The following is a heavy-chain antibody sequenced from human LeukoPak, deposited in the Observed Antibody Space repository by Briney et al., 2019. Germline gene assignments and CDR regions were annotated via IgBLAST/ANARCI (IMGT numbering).Heavy chain of an antibody. CDR3: AREEDCSGGICYLGNAFDI. CDR1: GDSISSYY. J-gene: IGHJ3*02. D-gene: IGHD2-15*01. V-gene: IGHV4-59*12. CDR2: IYYSGST. Sequence: SATLSLTCTVSGDSISSYYWSWIRQPPGKGLEWIGYIYYSGSTNYNPSLKSRVTISVDTSKNQFSLKLSSVTAADTAVYYCAREEDCSGGICYLGNAFDIWGQGTMVTVSS.